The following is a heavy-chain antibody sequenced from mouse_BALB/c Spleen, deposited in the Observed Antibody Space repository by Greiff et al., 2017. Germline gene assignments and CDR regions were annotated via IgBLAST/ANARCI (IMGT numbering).Heavy chain of an antibody. CDR2: IYPGDGDT. CDR1: GYAFSSYW. CDR3: AVYYRYGVWAMTY. D-gene: IGHD2-14*01. J-gene: IGHJ4*01. V-gene: IGHV1-80*01. Sequence: QVQLQQSGAELVRPGSSVKISCKASGYAFSSYWMNWVKQRPGQGLEWIGQIYPGDGDTNYNGKFKGKATLTADKSSSTAYMQLSSLTSEDSVVYFCAVYYRYGVWAMTYWGQGTSVTVSS.